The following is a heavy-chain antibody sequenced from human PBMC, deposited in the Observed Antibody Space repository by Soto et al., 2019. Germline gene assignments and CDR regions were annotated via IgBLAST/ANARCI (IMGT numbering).Heavy chain of an antibody. CDR2: ISSSCST. D-gene: IGHD3-10*01. Sequence: HPGGSLRLPCAASGFTFSSYSMTWVRQAPGKGLAWVPYISSSCSTYYDPSLKSRVTISVDTSMNQFSLKLTSVTAADTAVYYCALSSGKLLWFGGPFSGSGFDPWGQGTLVTVSS. V-gene: IGHV3-48*01. CDR3: ALSSGKLLWFGGPFSGSGFDP. J-gene: IGHJ5*02. CDR1: GFTFSSYS.